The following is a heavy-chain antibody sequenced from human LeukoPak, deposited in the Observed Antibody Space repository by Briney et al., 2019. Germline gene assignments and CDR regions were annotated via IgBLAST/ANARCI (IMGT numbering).Heavy chain of an antibody. J-gene: IGHJ3*02. CDR3: ARPYSTYDSGSYFDAFDI. CDR1: GYSFTNYW. CDR2: IYPGDSDT. D-gene: IGHD3-10*01. Sequence: PGESLKISCKGSGYSFTNYWIGWVRQMPGKGLGWMGIIYPGDSDTRYRPSFQGQVTISADKSISTAYLQWSSLKASDTAMYYCARPYSTYDSGSYFDAFDIWGQGTMVTVSS. V-gene: IGHV5-51*01.